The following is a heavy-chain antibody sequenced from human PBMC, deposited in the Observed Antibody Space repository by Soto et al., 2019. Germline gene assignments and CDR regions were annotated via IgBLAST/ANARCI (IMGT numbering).Heavy chain of an antibody. V-gene: IGHV3-9*01. Sequence: PGGSLRLSCAASGFTFDDYAMHWVRQAPGKGLEWVSGISWNSGSIGYADPVKGRFTISRDNAKNSLYLQMNSLRAEDTALYYCAKDLSGVAVAGTGFDYWGQGTLVTVSS. J-gene: IGHJ4*02. CDR3: AKDLSGVAVAGTGFDY. CDR1: GFTFDDYA. CDR2: ISWNSGSI. D-gene: IGHD6-19*01.